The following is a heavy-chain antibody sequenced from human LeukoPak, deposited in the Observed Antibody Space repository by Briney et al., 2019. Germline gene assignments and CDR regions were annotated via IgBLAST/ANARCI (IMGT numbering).Heavy chain of an antibody. CDR2: INPSGGST. CDR3: ARDYPFEDPDIVVVPAATHVLDY. V-gene: IGHV1-46*03. Sequence: ASVKVSCKASGYTFTSYYMHWVRQAPGQGLEWMGIINPSGGSTSYAQKFQCRVTMTRDTSTSTVYMELSSLRSEDTAVYYCARDYPFEDPDIVVVPAATHVLDYWGQGTLVTVSS. CDR1: GYTFTSYY. J-gene: IGHJ4*02. D-gene: IGHD2-2*01.